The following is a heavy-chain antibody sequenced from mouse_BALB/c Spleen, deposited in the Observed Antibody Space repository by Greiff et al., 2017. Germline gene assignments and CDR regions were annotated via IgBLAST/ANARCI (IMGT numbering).Heavy chain of an antibody. J-gene: IGHJ4*01. CDR2: ISSGSSTI. D-gene: IGHD1-1*01. V-gene: IGHV5-17*02. CDR3: ARSHYYGSSYDYYAMDY. Sequence: EVQGVESGGGLVQPGGSRKLSCAASGFTFSSFGMHWVRQAPEKGLEWVAYISSGSSTIYYADTVKGRFTISRDNPKNTLFLQMTSLRSEDTAMYYCARSHYYGSSYDYYAMDYWGQGTSVTVSS. CDR1: GFTFSSFG.